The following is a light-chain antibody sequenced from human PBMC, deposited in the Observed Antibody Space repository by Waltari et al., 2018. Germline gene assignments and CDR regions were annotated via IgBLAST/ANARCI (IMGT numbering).Light chain of an antibody. Sequence: DIQMTQSPSTLSASIGDRVTLTCRASQSITGWLAWYQHKPGKAPNLLIYEASALKSGVPSRFSGSRSGTEFTLTISSLQPDDFATYYCQQYHSYPYTFGQGTKVEI. CDR2: EAS. J-gene: IGKJ2*01. CDR1: QSITGW. CDR3: QQYHSYPYT. V-gene: IGKV1-5*03.